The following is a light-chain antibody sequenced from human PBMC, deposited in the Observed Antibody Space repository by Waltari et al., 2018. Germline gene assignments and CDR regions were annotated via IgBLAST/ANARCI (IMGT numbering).Light chain of an antibody. Sequence: QSGLTPPASVSGSPGPSITMSCTGTSSDVGYYALVFWYQQYPGKAPKLMVYEVTRRSSGVSDRFSGSKSGNTASLTIYGLQSEDEADYYCCSYAGLGIYVFGTGTKVTVL. V-gene: IGLV2-23*02. CDR1: SSDVGYYAL. CDR2: EVT. CDR3: CSYAGLGIYV. J-gene: IGLJ1*01.